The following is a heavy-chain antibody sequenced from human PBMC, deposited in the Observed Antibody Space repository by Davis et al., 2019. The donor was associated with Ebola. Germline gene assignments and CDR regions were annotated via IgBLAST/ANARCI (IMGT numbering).Heavy chain of an antibody. V-gene: IGHV3-72*01. J-gene: IGHJ4*02. Sequence: GESLKISCAVSGFIFSDHYMDWVRQAPGKGPEWVGRSRNKPNKYITEYAASVQGRFTISRDDSKNSLYLQMNSLKTEDTAVYYCARGREYSGYPLNYWGQGTLVTVSS. CDR3: ARGREYSGYPLNY. CDR1: GFIFSDHY. CDR2: SRNKPNKYIT. D-gene: IGHD5-12*01.